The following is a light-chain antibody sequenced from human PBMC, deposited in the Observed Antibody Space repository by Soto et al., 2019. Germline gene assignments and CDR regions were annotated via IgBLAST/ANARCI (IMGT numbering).Light chain of an antibody. J-gene: IGKJ4*01. CDR3: QQRNNWLT. CDR1: QGVGTY. Sequence: EIVLTQSPAPLSLSPGETAVLSCRASQGVGTYLAWYQQRPGQAPRLLIYGASNRATGIPARLSGSGSGTDFTLTIGSLEPEDFSVYFGQQRNNWLTFGGGTKVEIK. CDR2: GAS. V-gene: IGKV3-11*01.